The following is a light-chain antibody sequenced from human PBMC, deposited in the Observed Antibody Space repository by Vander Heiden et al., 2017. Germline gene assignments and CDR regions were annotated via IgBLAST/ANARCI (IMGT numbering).Light chain of an antibody. Sequence: DIRMTQSPSTLSASVGDRVTITCRASQNINRWLAWYQQRPGKAPKLLIYKASSLESGVPSSFSGSGYGTHFTLTISSLQPDDFATYYCQQDDSDSRTFGQGTKVEL. CDR1: QNINRW. V-gene: IGKV1-5*03. CDR3: QQDDSDSRT. CDR2: KAS. J-gene: IGKJ1*01.